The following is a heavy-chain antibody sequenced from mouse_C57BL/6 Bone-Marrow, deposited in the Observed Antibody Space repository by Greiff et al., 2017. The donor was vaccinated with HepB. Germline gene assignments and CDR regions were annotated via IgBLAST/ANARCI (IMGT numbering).Heavy chain of an antibody. CDR3: AREGYGYDLDY. Sequence: QVQLQQPGAELVKPGASVKLSCKASGYTFTCYWMQWVKQRPGQGLEWIGEIDPSDSYTNYNQKFKGKATLTVDTSSSTAYMQLSSLTSEDSAVYYCAREGYGYDLDYWGQGTTLTVSS. CDR2: IDPSDSYT. D-gene: IGHD2-2*01. CDR1: GYTFTCYW. V-gene: IGHV1-50*01. J-gene: IGHJ2*01.